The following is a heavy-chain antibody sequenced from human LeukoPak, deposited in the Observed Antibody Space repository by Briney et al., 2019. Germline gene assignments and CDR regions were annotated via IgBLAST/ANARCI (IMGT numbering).Heavy chain of an antibody. V-gene: IGHV1-69*13. D-gene: IGHD4-11*01. Sequence: SVKVSCKASGYTFTSYYMHWVRQAPGQGLEWMGGIIPIFGTANYAQKFQGRVTITADESTSTAYMELSSLRSEDTAVYYCARDALYSNYLNPWGQGTLVTVSS. J-gene: IGHJ5*02. CDR1: GYTFTSYY. CDR2: IIPIFGTA. CDR3: ARDALYSNYLNP.